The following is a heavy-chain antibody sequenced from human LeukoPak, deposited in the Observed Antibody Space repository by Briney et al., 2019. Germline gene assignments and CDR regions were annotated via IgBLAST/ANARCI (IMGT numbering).Heavy chain of an antibody. D-gene: IGHD3-10*01. Sequence: ASVKVSCKASGYTFTGYYMHWVRQAPGQGLEWMGWINPNSGGTNYAQKFQGRVTMTRDTSISTAYMELSRLRSDDTAVYYCARKLWFGESPPGYWGQGTLVTVSS. CDR1: GYTFTGYY. CDR2: INPNSGGT. CDR3: ARKLWFGESPPGY. J-gene: IGHJ4*02. V-gene: IGHV1-2*02.